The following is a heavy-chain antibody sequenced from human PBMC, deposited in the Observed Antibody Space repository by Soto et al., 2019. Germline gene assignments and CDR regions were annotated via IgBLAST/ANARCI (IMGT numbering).Heavy chain of an antibody. Sequence: GGSLRLSCAAPGFTFSNYWMSWVRQAPGKRLEWVANIKQDGSEKYYVESVKGRFTISRDNAKNSLYLLLNSLRVEDPAVYYCAREHDILTGYYSYWGQGTLGTVSS. CDR1: GFTFSNYW. CDR2: IKQDGSEK. CDR3: AREHDILTGYYSY. J-gene: IGHJ4*02. V-gene: IGHV3-7*01. D-gene: IGHD3-9*01.